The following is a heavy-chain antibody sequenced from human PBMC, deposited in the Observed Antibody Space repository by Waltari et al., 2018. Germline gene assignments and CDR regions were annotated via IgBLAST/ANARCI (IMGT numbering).Heavy chain of an antibody. J-gene: IGHJ4*02. V-gene: IGHV3-23*01. Sequence: EVQLLESGGGLVQPGGSLRLSCEASGFTFSSYALSGVRRAPGKGLEWVSAISGSGGSTYYADSVKGRFTISRDNSKNTLYLQMNSLRAEDTAVYYCAKADYDFWSGLRVLDYWGQVTLVTVSS. CDR1: GFTFSSYA. CDR3: AKADYDFWSGLRVLDY. CDR2: ISGSGGST. D-gene: IGHD3-3*01.